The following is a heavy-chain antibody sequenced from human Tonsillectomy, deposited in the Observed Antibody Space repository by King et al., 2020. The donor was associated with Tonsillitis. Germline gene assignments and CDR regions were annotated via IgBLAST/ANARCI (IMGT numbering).Heavy chain of an antibody. CDR2: IYPADSDT. Sequence: VQLVESGAEVKKAGESLKMSCKGSGYEFTNYWIGWVRQMPGKGLEWMGVIYPADSDTRYSPSFQGQVTISADKSINTAYLQWGSLKASDTAIYYCARLFLNEYFQHWGQGTLVTVSS. J-gene: IGHJ1*01. V-gene: IGHV5-51*01. CDR1: GYEFTNYW. D-gene: IGHD3-3*01. CDR3: ARLFLNEYFQH.